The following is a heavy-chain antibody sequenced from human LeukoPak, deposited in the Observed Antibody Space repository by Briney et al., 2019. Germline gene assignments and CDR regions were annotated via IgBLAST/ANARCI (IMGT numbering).Heavy chain of an antibody. CDR3: ARALGGCSYGLRFDY. CDR2: INHSGST. Sequence: PSETLSLTCAVHGGSFSGYYWSWIRQPPGKGLERIGEINHSGSTNYNPSLKSRVTISVDTSKNQFSLKLSSVTAADTAVYYCARALGGCSYGLRFDYWGQGTLVTVSS. J-gene: IGHJ4*02. V-gene: IGHV4-34*01. CDR1: GGSFSGYY. D-gene: IGHD5-18*01.